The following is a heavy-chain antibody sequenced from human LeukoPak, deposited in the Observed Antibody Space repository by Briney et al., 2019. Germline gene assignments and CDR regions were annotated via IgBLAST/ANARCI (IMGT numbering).Heavy chain of an antibody. CDR2: INPNSGGT. CDR1: GYTFTGDY. J-gene: IGHJ3*02. CDR3: ARHDPVGAWAFDI. D-gene: IGHD1-26*01. Sequence: ASVKVSCKASGYTFTGDYMHWVRQAPGQGLEWMGRINPNSGGTNYAQKFQGRVTMTRNTSISTAYMELSSLRSEDTAVYYCARHDPVGAWAFDIWGQGTMVTVSS. V-gene: IGHV1-2*06.